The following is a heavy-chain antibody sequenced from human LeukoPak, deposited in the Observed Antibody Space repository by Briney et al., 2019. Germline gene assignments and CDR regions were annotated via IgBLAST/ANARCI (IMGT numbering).Heavy chain of an antibody. Sequence: GGSLRLSCAASGFTFSSYWMHWVRQAPGKGLVWVSGINSDGSSTNYADSVKGRFTISRDDSKNTLYLQMNSLRGEDTAVYYCARARNDYDSNGFSTLDYWGQGTLVTVSS. V-gene: IGHV3-74*01. J-gene: IGHJ4*02. D-gene: IGHD3-22*01. CDR1: GFTFSSYW. CDR3: ARARNDYDSNGFSTLDY. CDR2: INSDGSST.